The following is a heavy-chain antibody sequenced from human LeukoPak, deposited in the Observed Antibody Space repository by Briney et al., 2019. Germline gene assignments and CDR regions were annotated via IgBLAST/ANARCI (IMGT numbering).Heavy chain of an antibody. J-gene: IGHJ6*02. V-gene: IGHV1-69*04. CDR3: ARARYSSSWYPLNYGMDV. CDR1: GGTFSSYA. CDR2: IIPILGIA. D-gene: IGHD6-13*01. Sequence: GSSVKVSCKASGGTFSSYAISWVRQAPGQGLEWMGRIIPILGIANYAQKFQGRVTITADKSTSTAYMELSSLRSGDTAVYYCARARYSSSWYPLNYGMDVWGQGTTVTVSS.